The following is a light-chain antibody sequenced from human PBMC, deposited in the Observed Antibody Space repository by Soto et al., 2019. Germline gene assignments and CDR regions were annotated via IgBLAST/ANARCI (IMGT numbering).Light chain of an antibody. CDR2: EVT. V-gene: IGLV2-14*01. Sequence: QSALTQPASVSGSPGQSITISCTGASSDVGLYDFVSWYQQHPGKAPKLLIYEVTYRPSGVSSRFSGSKSGNTASLTISGLQAEDEADYYCASYGGRDDMIFGGGTKLTVL. J-gene: IGLJ2*01. CDR3: ASYGGRDDMI. CDR1: SSDVGLYDF.